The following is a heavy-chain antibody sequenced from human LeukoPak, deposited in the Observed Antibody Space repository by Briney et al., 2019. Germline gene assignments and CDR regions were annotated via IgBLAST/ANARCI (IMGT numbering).Heavy chain of an antibody. V-gene: IGHV1-8*01. D-gene: IGHD4-23*01. J-gene: IGHJ4*02. CDR2: TNPNSGNT. Sequence: GASVKVSCKASGYTFTSYDINWVRQATGQGLEWMGWTNPNSGNTGYAQKFQGRVTMTRNTSISTAYMELSSLRCEDTAVYYCARESMGGNLGDFDYWGQGTLVTVSS. CDR1: GYTFTSYD. CDR3: ARESMGGNLGDFDY.